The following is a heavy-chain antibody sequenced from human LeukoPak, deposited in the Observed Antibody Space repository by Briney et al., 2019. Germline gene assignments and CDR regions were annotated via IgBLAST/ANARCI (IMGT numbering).Heavy chain of an antibody. CDR1: GGSISSGGYY. CDR2: IYYSGST. V-gene: IGHV4-31*03. J-gene: IGHJ4*02. Sequence: SETLSLTCTVSGGSISSGGYYWSWIRQHPGKGLEWIGNIYYSGSTYYNPSLKSRVTISVDTSKNQFSLKLSSVTAADTAVYYCARYGGNSVGNYYFDYRGQGTLVTVSS. CDR3: ARYGGNSVGNYYFDY. D-gene: IGHD4-23*01.